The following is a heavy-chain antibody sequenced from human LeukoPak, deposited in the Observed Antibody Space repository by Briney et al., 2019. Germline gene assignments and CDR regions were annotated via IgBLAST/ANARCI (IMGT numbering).Heavy chain of an antibody. D-gene: IGHD6-13*01. CDR1: GGSISSSSYY. J-gene: IGHJ4*02. V-gene: IGHV4-39*01. CDR2: IYYSGST. CDR3: ASPTWYSSSWILDY. Sequence: SETLSLTCTVSGGSISSSSYYWGWIRQPPGKGLEWIGSIYYSGSTYYNPSLKSRVTISVDTSKNQFSLKLSSVTAADTAVYYCASPTWYSSSWILDYWGQGTLVTVSS.